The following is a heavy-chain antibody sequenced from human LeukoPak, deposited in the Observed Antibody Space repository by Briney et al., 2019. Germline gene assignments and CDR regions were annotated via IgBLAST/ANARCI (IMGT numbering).Heavy chain of an antibody. V-gene: IGHV4-39*07. CDR1: GGSISSSSYY. CDR2: IYHSGST. D-gene: IGHD3-16*02. J-gene: IGHJ5*02. CDR3: ARDDRNWFDP. Sequence: KPSETLSLTCTVSGGSISSSSYYWGWIRQPPGKGLEWIGSIYHSGSTYYNPSLKSRVTISVDTSKNQFSLKLSSVTAADTAVYYCARDDRNWFDPWGQGTLVTVSS.